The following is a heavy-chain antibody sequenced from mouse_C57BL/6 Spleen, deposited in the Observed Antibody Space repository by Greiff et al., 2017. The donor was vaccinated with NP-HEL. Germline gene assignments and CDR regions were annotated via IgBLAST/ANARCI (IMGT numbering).Heavy chain of an antibody. J-gene: IGHJ4*01. CDR3: ARYYYGLFYAMDY. V-gene: IGHV1-76*01. D-gene: IGHD1-1*01. CDR2: IYPGSGNT. Sequence: QVQLQQSGAELVRPGASVKLSCKASGYTFTDYYINWVKQRPGQGLEWIARIYPGSGNTYYNEKFKGKATLTAEKSSSTAYMQLSSLTSEDSAVYFCARYYYGLFYAMDYWGQGTSVTVSS. CDR1: GYTFTDYY.